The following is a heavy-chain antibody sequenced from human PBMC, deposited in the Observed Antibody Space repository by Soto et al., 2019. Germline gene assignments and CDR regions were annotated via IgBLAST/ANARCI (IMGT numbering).Heavy chain of an antibody. CDR3: ARGRLFRGYDFWSGFYSYYGMDV. CDR1: GYTFTSYY. J-gene: IGHJ6*02. CDR2: INPSGGST. Sequence: ASVKVSCKASGYTFTSYYMHWVRQAPGQGLEWMGIINPSGGSTSYAQKFQGRVTMTRDTSTSTVYMELSSLRSEDTAVYYCARGRLFRGYDFWSGFYSYYGMDVWGQGXTVTVYS. D-gene: IGHD3-3*01. V-gene: IGHV1-46*01.